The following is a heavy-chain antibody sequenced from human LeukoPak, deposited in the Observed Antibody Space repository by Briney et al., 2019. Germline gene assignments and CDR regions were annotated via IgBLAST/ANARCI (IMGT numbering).Heavy chain of an antibody. D-gene: IGHD2-21*01. Sequence: PSETLSLTCTVCGGSISSGSEYWRWIRQPGEKGLEWIGRIYTSGSTNYNPSLESRVTISVDTSKNQFSLKLSSVTAADTAVYYCASEGIGLYYFDYWGQGTLVTVSS. CDR2: IYTSGST. CDR3: ASEGIGLYYFDY. V-gene: IGHV4-61*02. CDR1: GGSISSGSEY. J-gene: IGHJ4*02.